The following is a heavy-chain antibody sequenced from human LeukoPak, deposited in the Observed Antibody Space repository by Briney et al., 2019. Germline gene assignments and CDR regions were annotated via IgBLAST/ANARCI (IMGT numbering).Heavy chain of an antibody. CDR2: INHSGST. D-gene: IGHD3-10*01. V-gene: IGHV4-34*01. Sequence: SETLSLTCAVYGGSFSGYYWSWIRQPPGKGLEWIGEINHSGSTNYNPSLKSRVTISVDTSKNQFSLKLSSATAADTAVYYCARVTMVRGVHGYYFDYWGQGTLVTVSS. CDR3: ARVTMVRGVHGYYFDY. J-gene: IGHJ4*02. CDR1: GGSFSGYY.